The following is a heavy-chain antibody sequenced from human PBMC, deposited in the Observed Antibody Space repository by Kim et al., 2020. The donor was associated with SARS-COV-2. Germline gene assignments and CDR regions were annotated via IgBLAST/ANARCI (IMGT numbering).Heavy chain of an antibody. CDR3: ARDQNYYGSGRESLYYYYGMDV. V-gene: IGHV3-33*05. J-gene: IGHJ6*02. CDR1: GFTFSSYG. Sequence: GGSLRLSCAASGFTFSSYGMHWVRQAPGKGLEWVAVISYDGSNKYYADSVKGRFTISRDNSKNTLYLQMNSLRAEDTAVYYCARDQNYYGSGRESLYYYYGMDVWGQGTTVTVSS. CDR2: ISYDGSNK. D-gene: IGHD3-10*01.